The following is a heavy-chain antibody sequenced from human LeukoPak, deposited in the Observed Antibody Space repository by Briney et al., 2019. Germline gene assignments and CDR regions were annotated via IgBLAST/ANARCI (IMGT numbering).Heavy chain of an antibody. CDR2: IYSGGTT. CDR3: ARLIRGSGTYFNYEYFQH. V-gene: IGHV3-53*01. Sequence: GGSLRLSCAASGFTVSSNFMSWVRQAPGKGLEWVSVIYSGGTTYYAGSLKGRFTISRDNSKNTLYLQMNSLRADDTAVYYCARLIRGSGTYFNYEYFQHWGQGTLVTVSS. J-gene: IGHJ1*01. CDR1: GFTVSSNF. D-gene: IGHD3-10*01.